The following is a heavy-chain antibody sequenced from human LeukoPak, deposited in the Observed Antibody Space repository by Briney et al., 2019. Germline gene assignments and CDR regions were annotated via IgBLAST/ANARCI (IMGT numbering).Heavy chain of an antibody. V-gene: IGHV3-23*01. CDR1: GFTFSSYA. Sequence: GGPLRLSCAASGFTFSSYAMSWGRQAPGQGLEWVWTIKGSGGDRYYAHAVKGGFIITRDNSKTTLYLQMNSLRAEDTALECCARQWNGEQRGYWGQGTLVTVSS. D-gene: IGHD1/OR15-1a*01. CDR3: ARQWNGEQRGY. CDR2: IKGSGGDR. J-gene: IGHJ4*02.